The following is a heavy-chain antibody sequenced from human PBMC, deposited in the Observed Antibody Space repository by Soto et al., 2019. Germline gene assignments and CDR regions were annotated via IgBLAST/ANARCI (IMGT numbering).Heavy chain of an antibody. CDR2: IYHSGST. CDR1: NASITSSGYY. D-gene: IGHD1-26*01. Sequence: QVQLQESGPRLVEASQTLSLTCTVSNASITSSGYYWSWVRQPPGKRLEWIGYIYHSGSTFYSPSLLSRLTMSVDTSKNLFSLTLRSVTAADTAVYHCARMSGTYYVPDYWGQGTLVTVSS. J-gene: IGHJ4*02. CDR3: ARMSGTYYVPDY. V-gene: IGHV4-31*03.